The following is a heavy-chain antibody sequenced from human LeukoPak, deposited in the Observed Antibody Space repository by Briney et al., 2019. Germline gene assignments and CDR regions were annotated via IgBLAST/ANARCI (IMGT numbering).Heavy chain of an antibody. CDR2: IYTSGTT. J-gene: IGHJ2*01. V-gene: IGHV4-38-2*02. Sequence: SETLSLTCTVSGYSISSGYYWGWIRQPPGKGLEWIGRIYTSGTTHYNPSLENRVTISVDTSKNQFSLKLSSVTAADTAVYYCARKKAEFYRQFDLWGRGALVTVSS. CDR3: ARKKAEFYRQFDL. D-gene: IGHD3-10*01. CDR1: GYSISSGYY.